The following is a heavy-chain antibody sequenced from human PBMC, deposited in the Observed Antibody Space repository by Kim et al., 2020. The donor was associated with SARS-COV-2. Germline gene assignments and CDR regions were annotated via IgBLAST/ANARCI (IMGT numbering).Heavy chain of an antibody. Sequence: TYYPPSLNSRISISMDRSRNRFSLTLTSVTAADTAVYYCARGPYSDYFDYWGQGTLVAVSS. CDR2: T. V-gene: IGHV4-30-2*01. D-gene: IGHD4-4*01. J-gene: IGHJ4*02. CDR3: ARGPYSDYFDY.